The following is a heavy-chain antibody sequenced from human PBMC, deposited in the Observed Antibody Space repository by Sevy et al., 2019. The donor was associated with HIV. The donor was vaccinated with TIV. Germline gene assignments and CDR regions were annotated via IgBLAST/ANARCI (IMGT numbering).Heavy chain of an antibody. Sequence: SETLSLTYAVYGGSFSGYYWSWIRQPPGKGLEWIGEINHSGGTKYNPSLKSRVTISVDTSKNQFSLKLNSVTAADTAVYYCARHCTGSSCSHAFDIWGQGTMVTVSS. CDR3: ARHCTGSSCSHAFDI. CDR2: INHSGGT. CDR1: GGSFSGYY. J-gene: IGHJ3*02. V-gene: IGHV4-34*01. D-gene: IGHD2-15*01.